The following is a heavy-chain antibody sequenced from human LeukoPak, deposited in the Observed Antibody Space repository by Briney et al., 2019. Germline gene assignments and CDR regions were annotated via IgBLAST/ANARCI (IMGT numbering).Heavy chain of an antibody. CDR2: MSSGSRYI. CDR3: TRDRPTGASRVFVVQ. CDR1: GFTFSSYA. D-gene: IGHD3-3*01. V-gene: IGHV3-21*01. Sequence: PGGSLRLSRAASGFTFSSYAMTWVRQAPGKGLEWVSSMSSGSRYIYYADSVRGRFTISRDNANNSLYLLMNSLRAEYTAVYYCTRDRPTGASRVFVVQWGQGTLVTVSS. J-gene: IGHJ4*02.